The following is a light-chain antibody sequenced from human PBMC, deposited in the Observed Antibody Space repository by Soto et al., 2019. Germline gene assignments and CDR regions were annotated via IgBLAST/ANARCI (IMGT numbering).Light chain of an antibody. V-gene: IGKV1-8*01. CDR2: AAS. CDR3: QQYYKYPRT. J-gene: IGKJ2*01. Sequence: AIRMTQSPSSFSASTGDRVTITCRASQGISSSLAWYQQKPGKAPTLLIYAASTLQSGVPSRFSGSGSGTDFTLTISCLQSEDFATYYCQQYYKYPRTFGQGTKREIK. CDR1: QGISSS.